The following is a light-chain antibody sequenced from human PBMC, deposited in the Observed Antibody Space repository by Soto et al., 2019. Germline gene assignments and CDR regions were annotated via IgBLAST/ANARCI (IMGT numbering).Light chain of an antibody. CDR2: EAS. V-gene: IGKV1-5*03. J-gene: IGKJ4*01. CDR1: QDIDRW. Sequence: DIQMTQSPPTLSASVGDRVTITCRASQDIDRWLAWYQQKPGKGPKILVYEASTLQSGVPSTFSGSGSGTEFTLTISNLQPDDFATYYCQQYDTYPLAFGGGTKVEIK. CDR3: QQYDTYPLA.